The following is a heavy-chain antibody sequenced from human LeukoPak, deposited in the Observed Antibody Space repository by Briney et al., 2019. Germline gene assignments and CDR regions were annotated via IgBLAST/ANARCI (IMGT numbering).Heavy chain of an antibody. V-gene: IGHV3-48*01. CDR2: ITNSVNSK. D-gene: IGHD3-10*01. J-gene: IGHJ6*02. Sequence: GSLRLSCAASEFTLSSYSMNWVRQAQGKGLEWVSYITNSVNSKSYAASLKARFTISRDNSKNTLYLQMNSLRAEDTAVYYCAKRSRRLTLVRGVPREDVWGQGTTVTVSS. CDR1: EFTLSSYS. CDR3: AKRSRRLTLVRGVPREDV.